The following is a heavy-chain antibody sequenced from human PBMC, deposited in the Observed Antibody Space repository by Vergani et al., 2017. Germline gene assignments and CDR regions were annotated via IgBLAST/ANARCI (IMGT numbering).Heavy chain of an antibody. D-gene: IGHD3-16*02. Sequence: QVQLQESGPGLVKSSETLSLTCSVSFDSIRNLYCNWIRQPPGKGLEWIGSIHYSENTNYNPSLKTRVTISVDTSKNQFSLWVNSVTAADTAVYFCARASLRALVGYYYYMDVWGKGTTVTVSS. CDR2: IHYSENT. V-gene: IGHV4-59*11. J-gene: IGHJ6*03. CDR1: FDSIRNLY. CDR3: ARASLRALVGYYYYMDV.